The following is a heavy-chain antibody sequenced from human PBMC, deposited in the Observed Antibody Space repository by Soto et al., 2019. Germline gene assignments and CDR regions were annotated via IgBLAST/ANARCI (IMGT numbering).Heavy chain of an antibody. Sequence: ASVKVSCKASGFTFSNYGITWMRQAPGQGLEWMGWINPNSGGTNYAQKFQGRVTMTRDTSISTAYMELSSLRSDDTAVYYCASSHYTSSWFDYWGQGALVTVSS. V-gene: IGHV1-2*02. CDR2: INPNSGGT. J-gene: IGHJ4*02. CDR3: ASSHYTSSWFDY. D-gene: IGHD6-13*01. CDR1: GFTFSNYG.